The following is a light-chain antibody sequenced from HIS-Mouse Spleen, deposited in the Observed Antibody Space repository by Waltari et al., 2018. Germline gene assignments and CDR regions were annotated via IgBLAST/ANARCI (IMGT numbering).Light chain of an antibody. CDR3: QQKGT. V-gene: IGKV3-20*01. Sequence: EIVFTQSPGTLSLSPGERATLSCRASQSVSSSYLAWYQQKPGQAPRLLIYGASSRATGIPDRFSGSGSGTDFTLTISRLEPEDFAVYYCQQKGTFGPGTKVDIK. CDR1: QSVSSSY. CDR2: GAS. J-gene: IGKJ3*01.